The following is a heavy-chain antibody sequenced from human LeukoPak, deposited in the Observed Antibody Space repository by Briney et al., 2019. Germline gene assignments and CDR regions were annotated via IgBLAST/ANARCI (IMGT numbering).Heavy chain of an antibody. Sequence: SVKVSRKASGGTFSSYAISWVRQAPGQGLEWMGGIIPIFGTANYAQKFQGRVTITADESTSTAYMELSSLRSEDTAVYYCARASDRYSSSWWYYFDYWGQGTLVTVSS. V-gene: IGHV1-69*13. CDR3: ARASDRYSSSWWYYFDY. CDR1: GGTFSSYA. D-gene: IGHD6-13*01. CDR2: IIPIFGTA. J-gene: IGHJ4*02.